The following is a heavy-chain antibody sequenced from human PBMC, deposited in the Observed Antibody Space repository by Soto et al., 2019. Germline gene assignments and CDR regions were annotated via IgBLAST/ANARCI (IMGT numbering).Heavy chain of an antibody. CDR2: INANTGGT. J-gene: IGHJ4*02. Sequence: GASVKVSCKASGYTFTAYYVHWVREAPGQGLELMGWINANTGGTTDAQHFQGRVTMTRDTSINTAYMELSSLTSDDTALYYCARDRPPGYWGQGTLVTVSS. CDR3: ARDRPPGY. CDR1: GYTFTAYY. V-gene: IGHV1-2*02.